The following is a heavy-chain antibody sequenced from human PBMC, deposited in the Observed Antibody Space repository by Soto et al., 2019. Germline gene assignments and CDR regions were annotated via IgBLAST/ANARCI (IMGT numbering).Heavy chain of an antibody. CDR3: ARGLGSGYYKSPKKNWFDP. Sequence: SETLSLTCAVYGGSFSGYYWSWIRQPPGKGLEWIGEINHSGSTNYNPSLKSRVTISVDTSKNQFSLKLSSVTAADTAVYYCARGLGSGYYKSPKKNWFDPWGQGTLVTVSS. V-gene: IGHV4-34*01. J-gene: IGHJ5*02. CDR2: INHSGST. CDR1: GGSFSGYY. D-gene: IGHD3-22*01.